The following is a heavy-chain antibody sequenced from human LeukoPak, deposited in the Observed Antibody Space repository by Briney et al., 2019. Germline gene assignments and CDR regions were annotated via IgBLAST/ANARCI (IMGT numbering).Heavy chain of an antibody. Sequence: PSETLSLTCAVYGGSFSGYYWSWIRQPPGKGLEWIGEINHSGSTNYNPSLKSRVTISVDTSKNQFSLKLSSVTAADTAVYYCARGGDPGDYGDYYFDYWGQGTLVTVSS. D-gene: IGHD4-17*01. CDR2: INHSGST. V-gene: IGHV4-34*01. CDR1: GGSFSGYY. CDR3: ARGGDPGDYGDYYFDY. J-gene: IGHJ4*02.